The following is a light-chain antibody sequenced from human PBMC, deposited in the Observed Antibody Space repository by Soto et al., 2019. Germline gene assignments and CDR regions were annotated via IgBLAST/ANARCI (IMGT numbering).Light chain of an antibody. Sequence: EIVMTQSRATLSVSPGERATLSCRASQSVSSNLAWYQQKPGQAPRLVIYDASTRATGIPARFSGSGSGTEFTLTISSLQSEDFALYYCQQYNNWPLFGGGTKVEIK. V-gene: IGKV3-15*01. CDR1: QSVSSN. J-gene: IGKJ4*01. CDR2: DAS. CDR3: QQYNNWPL.